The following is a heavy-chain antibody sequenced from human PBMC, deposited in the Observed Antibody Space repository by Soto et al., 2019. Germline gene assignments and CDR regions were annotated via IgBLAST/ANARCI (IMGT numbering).Heavy chain of an antibody. J-gene: IGHJ5*02. CDR1: GGSFSGYY. D-gene: IGHD6-13*01. Sequence: QVQLQQWGAGLLKPSETLSLTCAVYGGSFSGYYWSWIRQPPGKGLGWIGEINHSGSTNYNPSLKSRVTISVDTSKNQFSLKLSSVTAADTAVYYCARVYSSSWDLTFDPWGQGTLVTVSS. V-gene: IGHV4-34*01. CDR2: INHSGST. CDR3: ARVYSSSWDLTFDP.